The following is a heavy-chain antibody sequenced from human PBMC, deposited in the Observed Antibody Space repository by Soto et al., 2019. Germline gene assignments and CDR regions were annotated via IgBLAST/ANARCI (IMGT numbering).Heavy chain of an antibody. Sequence: QVQLQQWGAGLLKPSETLSLTCAVYGGSFSGYYWSWIRQPPGKGLEWIGEINHSGSTNYNPSLKSRVTISVDTSKKQFSLKLSSVTAAHTAVYYCARGGCSSSSLCYFDYWGQGTLVTVSS. V-gene: IGHV4-34*01. CDR2: INHSGST. D-gene: IGHD6-6*01. CDR3: ARGGCSSSSLCYFDY. J-gene: IGHJ4*02. CDR1: GGSFSGYY.